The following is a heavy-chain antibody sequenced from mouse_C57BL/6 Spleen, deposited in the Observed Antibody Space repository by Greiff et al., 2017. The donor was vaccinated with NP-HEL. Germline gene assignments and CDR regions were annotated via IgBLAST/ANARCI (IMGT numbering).Heavy chain of an antibody. CDR1: GFSFTSYA. V-gene: IGHV2-9-1*01. Sequence: QVQLKESGPGLVAPSQSLSISCTVSGFSFTSYAIRWVRPPPGKGLEWLGVIWTGGGTNYNSALKSRLSISKDNSKSQVCLKMNSLQTDDTARYYCARSSPWYFDVWGTGTTVTVSS. CDR2: IWTGGGT. J-gene: IGHJ1*03. CDR3: ARSSPWYFDV.